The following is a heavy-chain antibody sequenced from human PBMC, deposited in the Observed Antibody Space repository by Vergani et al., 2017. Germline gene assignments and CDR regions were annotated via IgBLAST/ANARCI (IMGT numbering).Heavy chain of an antibody. CDR1: GFTFSSYA. D-gene: IGHD2-8*01. CDR3: ARDCTSGGCPDNYGMDV. V-gene: IGHV3-23*01. Sequence: EVQLLESGGDLVQPGGSLRLSCAASGFTFSSYAMSWVRQAPGKGLEWVSAISGSGGSTYYADSVKGRFTISRDNSKNTLYLQMNSLRAEDTAVYYCARDCTSGGCPDNYGMDVWGQGATVTVSS. CDR2: ISGSGGST. J-gene: IGHJ6*02.